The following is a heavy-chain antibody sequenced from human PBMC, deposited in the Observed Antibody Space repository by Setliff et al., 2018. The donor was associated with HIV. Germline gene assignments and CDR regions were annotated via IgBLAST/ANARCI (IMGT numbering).Heavy chain of an antibody. CDR2: IGNSGSPI. CDR1: GFTFSSYE. CDR3: ATTDCSGADCPQMYDY. Sequence: GESLKISCAASGFTFSSYEMNWVRQAPGKGLEWVSYIGNSGSPIYYADSVKGRFTISRDNAKNSLYLQMNGLRAEDTAVYYCATTDCSGADCPQMYDYWGQGTLVTVSS. V-gene: IGHV3-48*03. D-gene: IGHD2-15*01. J-gene: IGHJ4*02.